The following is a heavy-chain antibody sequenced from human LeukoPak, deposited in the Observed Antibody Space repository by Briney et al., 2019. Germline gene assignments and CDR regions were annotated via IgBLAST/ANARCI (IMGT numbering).Heavy chain of an antibody. J-gene: IGHJ3*02. CDR2: ISWNSGSI. V-gene: IGHV3-9*01. Sequence: GGSLRLSCAASGFTFDDYAMHWVRQAPGKGLEWVSGISWNSGSIGYADSVKGRFTISRDNAKNSLYLQMNSLRAEDTAVYYCARHVGYRAFDIWGQGTMVTVSS. CDR3: ARHVGYRAFDI. CDR1: GFTFDDYA. D-gene: IGHD1-1*01.